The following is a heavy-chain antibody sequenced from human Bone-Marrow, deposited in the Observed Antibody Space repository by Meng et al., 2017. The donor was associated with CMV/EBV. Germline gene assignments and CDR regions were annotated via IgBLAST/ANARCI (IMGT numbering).Heavy chain of an antibody. CDR1: GFTVSSNY. CDR2: IYSGGST. D-gene: IGHD4-17*01. V-gene: IGHV3-53*01. Sequence: GESLKISCAASGFTVSSNYMSWVRQAPGKGLEWVSVIYSGGSTYYADSVKGRFTISRDNSKNTLYLQMNSLRAEDTAVYYCARSDYAYDAFDIWGQRTMVTASS. CDR3: ARSDYAYDAFDI. J-gene: IGHJ3*02.